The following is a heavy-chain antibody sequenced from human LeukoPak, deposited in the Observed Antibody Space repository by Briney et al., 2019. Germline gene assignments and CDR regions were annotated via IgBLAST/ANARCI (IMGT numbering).Heavy chain of an antibody. J-gene: IGHJ3*02. CDR1: GYSFTSYW. Sequence: GESLKISRKGSGYSFTSYWIGWVRQMPGKGLEWMGIIYPGDSDTRYSPSFQGQVTISADKSISTAYLQWSSLKASDTAMYYCASSRITIFGVVIVGAFDIWGQGTMVTVSS. CDR2: IYPGDSDT. V-gene: IGHV5-51*01. D-gene: IGHD3-3*01. CDR3: ASSRITIFGVVIVGAFDI.